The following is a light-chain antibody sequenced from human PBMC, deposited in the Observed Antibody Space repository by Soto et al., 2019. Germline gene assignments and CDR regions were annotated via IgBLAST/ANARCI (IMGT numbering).Light chain of an antibody. Sequence: EIVMTQSPATLSVSPGERATLSCRASQSVGSNLAWYQQKPGQAPRLLIYGASTRATGIPARFSGSGSGTEFTLTISSLQSEDFAIYYWQQYNNRPPETFGQGTKLE. CDR1: QSVGSN. V-gene: IGKV3-15*01. J-gene: IGKJ2*01. CDR2: GAS. CDR3: QQYNNRPPET.